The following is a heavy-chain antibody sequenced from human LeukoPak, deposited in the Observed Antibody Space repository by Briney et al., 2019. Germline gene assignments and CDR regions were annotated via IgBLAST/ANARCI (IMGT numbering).Heavy chain of an antibody. CDR1: GYSISTGYY. Sequence: SETLSLTCAVSGYSISTGYYWAWIRQPPGKGLEWITTIYYGGSTYYNPSLKSRVTISVDTSRNQFSLNLRSVTAADTAVYYCAIQSGATDYWGQGTLVTVSP. D-gene: IGHD1-26*01. CDR3: AIQSGATDY. J-gene: IGHJ4*02. CDR2: IYYGGST. V-gene: IGHV4-38-2*01.